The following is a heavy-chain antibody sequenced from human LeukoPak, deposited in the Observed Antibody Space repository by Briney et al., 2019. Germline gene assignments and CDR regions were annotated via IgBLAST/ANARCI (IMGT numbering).Heavy chain of an antibody. CDR3: AKGEDRYASDY. J-gene: IGHJ4*02. CDR1: GFTFSSYG. V-gene: IGHV3-30*18. D-gene: IGHD2-2*01. CDR2: ISYDGSNK. Sequence: PGRSLRLSCAASGFTFSSYGMHWVRQAPDKGLEWVAVISYDGSNKYYADSVKGRFTISRDNSNNTVFLQMNSLRGEDTAMYYCAKGEDRYASDYWGQGTLVTASP.